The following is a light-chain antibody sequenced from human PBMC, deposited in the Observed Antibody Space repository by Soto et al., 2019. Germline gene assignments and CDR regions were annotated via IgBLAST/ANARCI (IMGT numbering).Light chain of an antibody. Sequence: EIVLTQSAGTLSLSPGERATLSCGASQSVSNNYLAWYQQKPGQAPRLLIHGASNRATGIPDRFSGSGSGTDFTLTISRLEPEDFAVYYCQQYGSSGTFGQGTKVDIK. J-gene: IGKJ1*01. CDR3: QQYGSSGT. V-gene: IGKV3-20*01. CDR2: GAS. CDR1: QSVSNNY.